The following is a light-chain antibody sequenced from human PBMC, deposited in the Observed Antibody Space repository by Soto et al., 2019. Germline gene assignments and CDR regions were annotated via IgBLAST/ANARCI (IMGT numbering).Light chain of an antibody. CDR1: QSVASRN. V-gene: IGKV3-20*01. J-gene: IGKJ1*01. CDR2: GAS. Sequence: EIVLTQSPGTLSLSPGERATLSCRASQSVASRNLAWYQQKSGQAPRLLIYGASSRAIHTPDRFSGSGSGTDFTLTISGLEPEDFAVYYCQHFGNSLWTFGQGTKLDI. CDR3: QHFGNSLWT.